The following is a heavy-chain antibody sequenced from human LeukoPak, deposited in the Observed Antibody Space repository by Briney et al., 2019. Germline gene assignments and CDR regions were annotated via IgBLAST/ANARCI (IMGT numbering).Heavy chain of an antibody. Sequence: TGGSLRLSCAASGFTFSSYSMNWVRQAPGKGLEWVSSISSSSSYIYYADSVKGRFTISRDNAKNSLYLQMNSLRAEDTAVYYCARADGNPRWDDQYYFDYWGQGTLVTVSS. V-gene: IGHV3-21*01. CDR1: GFTFSSYS. J-gene: IGHJ4*02. CDR2: ISSSSSYI. D-gene: IGHD4-23*01. CDR3: ARADGNPRWDDQYYFDY.